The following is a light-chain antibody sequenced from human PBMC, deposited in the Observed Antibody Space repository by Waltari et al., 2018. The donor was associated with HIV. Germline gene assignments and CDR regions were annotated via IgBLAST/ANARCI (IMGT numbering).Light chain of an antibody. Sequence: QSALTQPRSVSGSPGQSVSISCTETSSVFRFYTCVSWYQQHPGKAPKLIIYDVTKRPSGVPDRFSASRSGNTASLTISGLQAEDEATYFCCSYSGTYSYVFGTGTEVSLI. J-gene: IGLJ1*01. CDR3: CSYSGTYSYV. V-gene: IGLV2-11*01. CDR2: DVT. CDR1: SSVFRFYTC.